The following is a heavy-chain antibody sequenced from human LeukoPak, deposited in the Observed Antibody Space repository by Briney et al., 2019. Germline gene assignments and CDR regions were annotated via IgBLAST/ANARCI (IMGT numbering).Heavy chain of an antibody. Sequence: GGTLRLSCKASGFIFGDYYMNWIRQAPGKGLECLSYISSGTINHSNYADSVKGRFTISRDNARNSLYLQMSSLRGEDTAVYYCARTQLDLDGFDIWGQGTTVTVSS. CDR2: ISSGTINHS. CDR3: ARTQLDLDGFDI. J-gene: IGHJ3*02. V-gene: IGHV3-11*06. D-gene: IGHD1-1*01. CDR1: GFIFGDYY.